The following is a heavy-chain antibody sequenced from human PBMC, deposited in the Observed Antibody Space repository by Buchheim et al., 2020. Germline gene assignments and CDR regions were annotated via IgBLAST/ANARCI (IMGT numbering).Heavy chain of an antibody. CDR1: GFTFSSYG. J-gene: IGHJ6*02. CDR2: ISHDGSNK. V-gene: IGHV3-30*03. Sequence: QVQLVESGGGVVQPGRSLRLSCAASGFTFSSYGMHWVRQAPGKGLEWVAVISHDGSNKYYADSVKGRFTISRDNSKNTLYLQMNSLRAEDTAVEYCATLKPGGGMDVWGQGTT. D-gene: IGHD1-26*01. CDR3: ATLKPGGGMDV.